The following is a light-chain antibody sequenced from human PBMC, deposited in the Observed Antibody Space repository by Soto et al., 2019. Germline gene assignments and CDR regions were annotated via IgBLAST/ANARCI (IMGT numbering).Light chain of an antibody. CDR1: SSNIRSNT. V-gene: IGLV1-44*01. J-gene: IGLJ2*01. Sequence: QSVLTQPPSASWTPVQRVTISCSGSSSNIRSNTVNWYQQLPGTAPKLLIYSNNQRPSGVPDRFSGSKSGTSASLAISGLQSEDEADYYCAAWDDSLNGPLFGGGTMLTVL. CDR3: AAWDDSLNGPL. CDR2: SNN.